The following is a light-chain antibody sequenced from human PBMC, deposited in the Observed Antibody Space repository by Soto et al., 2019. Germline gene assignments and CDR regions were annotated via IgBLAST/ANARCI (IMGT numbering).Light chain of an antibody. V-gene: IGKV3D-20*02. CDR2: DAS. J-gene: IGKJ3*01. CDR1: QSVSSSS. CDR3: QQRSNWPPGFT. Sequence: EIVLTQSPGTLSLSPGERATLSCRARQSVSSSSLAWYQQNPGQAPRLLIYDASNRATGIPARFSGSGSGTDFTLTISSLEPEDFAVYYCQQRSNWPPGFTFGPGTKVDI.